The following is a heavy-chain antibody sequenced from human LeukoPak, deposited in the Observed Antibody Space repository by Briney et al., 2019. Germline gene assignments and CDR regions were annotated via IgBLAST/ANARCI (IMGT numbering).Heavy chain of an antibody. D-gene: IGHD1-26*01. CDR3: ARMGSGSYPDY. Sequence: GGSLRLSCAASGFTVSSNYMSWVRQAPGKGLEWVSVIYSGGSTYHADSVKGRFTISRDNSKNTLYPQMNSLRAEDTAVYYCARMGSGSYPDYWGQGTLVTVSS. J-gene: IGHJ4*02. V-gene: IGHV3-66*01. CDR2: IYSGGST. CDR1: GFTVSSNY.